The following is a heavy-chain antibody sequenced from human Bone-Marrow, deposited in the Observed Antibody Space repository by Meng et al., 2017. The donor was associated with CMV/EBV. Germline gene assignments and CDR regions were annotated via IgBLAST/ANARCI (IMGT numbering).Heavy chain of an antibody. CDR2: IIPIFGTI. V-gene: IGHV1-69*13. J-gene: IGHJ6*02. Sequence: SVKVSCKSSGGYFSSYVISWMRQAPGQGLEWMGGIIPIFGTINYAERFQGRVTINADASTSTAYMELSSLTSEDTAVYYCAKDIGCSSTSCYTRLSYYYYGMDVWGQGTTVTVSS. CDR3: AKDIGCSSTSCYTRLSYYYYGMDV. CDR1: GGYFSSYV. D-gene: IGHD2-2*02.